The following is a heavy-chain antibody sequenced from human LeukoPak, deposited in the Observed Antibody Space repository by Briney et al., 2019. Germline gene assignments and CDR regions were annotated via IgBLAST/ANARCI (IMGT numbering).Heavy chain of an antibody. Sequence: ASVKVSCKASGYTFTGYYMHWVRQAPGQGLEWMGWINPNSGGTNYAQKFQGRVTMTRDTSISTAYMELSRLRSDDTAVYYCARGAPGWEPPSYYYYYMDVWGKGTTVTVSS. J-gene: IGHJ6*03. CDR3: ARGAPGWEPPSYYYYYMDV. CDR2: INPNSGGT. D-gene: IGHD1-26*01. V-gene: IGHV1-2*02. CDR1: GYTFTGYY.